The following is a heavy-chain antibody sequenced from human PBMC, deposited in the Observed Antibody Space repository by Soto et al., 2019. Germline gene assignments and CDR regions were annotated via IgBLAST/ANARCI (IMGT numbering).Heavy chain of an antibody. CDR2: IKRDGSEK. CDR1: GFTFSSYW. J-gene: IGHJ5*02. Sequence: GGSLRLSWAASGFTFSSYWMSWVRQAPGKGLEWVANIKRDGSEKYYVDSVKGRFTISRDNAKNSLYLQMNSLRAEDTAEYYCARFYYDSSGPSWFDPWGQGALVTVSS. V-gene: IGHV3-7*04. CDR3: ARFYYDSSGPSWFDP. D-gene: IGHD3-22*01.